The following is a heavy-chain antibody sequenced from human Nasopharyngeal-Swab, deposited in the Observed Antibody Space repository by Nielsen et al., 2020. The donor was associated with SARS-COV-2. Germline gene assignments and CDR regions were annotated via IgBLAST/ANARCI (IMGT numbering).Heavy chain of an antibody. CDR2: IRSSSSYI. J-gene: IGHJ6*02. CDR1: GFPFSSYS. Sequence: GASLQISCAASGFPFSSYSMNSVRPAPGKGLEWASPIRSSSSYIFSADSVKDRFTISRDNAKNSLYLQMNSLRPEYTAVYYCARDPHVDTAMDPYYYYGMDVWGQGTTVTVSS. CDR3: ARDPHVDTAMDPYYYYGMDV. D-gene: IGHD5-18*01. V-gene: IGHV3-21*01.